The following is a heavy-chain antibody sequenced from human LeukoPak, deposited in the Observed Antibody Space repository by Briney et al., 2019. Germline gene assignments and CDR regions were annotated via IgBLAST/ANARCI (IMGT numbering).Heavy chain of an antibody. J-gene: IGHJ4*02. CDR2: ISGSGSTI. D-gene: IGHD1-26*01. Sequence: GGSLRLSCAASGFAFSDYYMGWIRQAPGKGLEWVSYISGSGSTIFHADSVKGRFTISRDNAKNSLYLQMNSLRAGDTAVYYCASRKWELIYWGQGTLVTVSS. CDR3: ASRKWELIY. CDR1: GFAFSDYY. V-gene: IGHV3-11*01.